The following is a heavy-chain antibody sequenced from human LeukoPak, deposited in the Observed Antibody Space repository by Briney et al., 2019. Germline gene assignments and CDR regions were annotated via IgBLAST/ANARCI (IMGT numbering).Heavy chain of an antibody. J-gene: IGHJ4*02. V-gene: IGHV3-74*01. CDR3: ARVRYSGTDFDY. CDR1: GFTSSSYW. CDR2: INTDSSST. Sequence: PGGSLRLSCAASGFTSSSYWMHWVRQAPGKGLVWVSRINTDSSSTSYADSVKGRFTISRDNAAKNTLYLQMNSLRAEDTAVYYCARVRYSGTDFDYWGQGTLVTVSS. D-gene: IGHD1-26*01.